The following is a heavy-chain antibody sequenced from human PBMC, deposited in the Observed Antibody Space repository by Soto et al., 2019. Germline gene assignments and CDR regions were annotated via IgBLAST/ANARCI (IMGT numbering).Heavy chain of an antibody. CDR2: IYYSGST. V-gene: IGHV4-31*03. Sequence: SETLSLTCTVSGGSISSGGYYWSWIRQHPGKGLEWIGYIYYSGSTYYNPSLKSRVTISVDTSKNQFSLKLSSVTAADTAVYYCARTQRFLEWLFNFDYWGQGTLVTVSS. CDR3: ARTQRFLEWLFNFDY. J-gene: IGHJ4*02. D-gene: IGHD3-3*01. CDR1: GGSISSGGYY.